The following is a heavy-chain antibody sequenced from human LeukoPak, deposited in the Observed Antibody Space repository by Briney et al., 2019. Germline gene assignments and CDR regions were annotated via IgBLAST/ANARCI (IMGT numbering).Heavy chain of an antibody. CDR2: INHDGTNK. Sequence: PGGSLRLSCTASGITLSSDGMHWVRQAPGKGLEWVALINHDGTNKYYGDSVKGRFTISRDNSKNTLYLQMDSLRAEDTAVYYCTNFDYWGQGTLVTVSS. J-gene: IGHJ4*02. CDR1: GITLSSDG. V-gene: IGHV3-30*02. CDR3: TNFDY.